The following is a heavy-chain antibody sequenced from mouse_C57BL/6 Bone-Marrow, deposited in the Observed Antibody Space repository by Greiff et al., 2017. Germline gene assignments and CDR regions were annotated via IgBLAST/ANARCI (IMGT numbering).Heavy chain of an antibody. CDR1: GYTFTSYW. CDR3: AREGDGYYAWFAY. CDR2: IDPSDSET. Sequence: QVQLKQPGAELVRPGSSVKLSCKASGYTFTSYWMHWVKQRPIQGLEWIGNIDPSDSETHYNQKFKDKATLTVDKSSSTAYMPLSSLTSEDSAVYYCAREGDGYYAWFAYWGQGTLVTVSA. D-gene: IGHD2-3*01. J-gene: IGHJ3*01. V-gene: IGHV1-52*01.